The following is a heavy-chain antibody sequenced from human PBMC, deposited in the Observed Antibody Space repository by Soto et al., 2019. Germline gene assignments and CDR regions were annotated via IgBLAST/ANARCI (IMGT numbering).Heavy chain of an antibody. CDR2: IYYSGST. D-gene: IGHD3-10*01. J-gene: IGHJ5*02. CDR1: GGSISSGGYY. Sequence: SETLSLTCTVSGGSISSGGYYWSWIRPHPGKGLEWIGYIYYSGSTYYNPSLKSRVTISVDTSKNQFSLKLSSVTAADTAVYYCARDRKQGFGEPNWFDPWGQGTLVTVSS. V-gene: IGHV4-31*03. CDR3: ARDRKQGFGEPNWFDP.